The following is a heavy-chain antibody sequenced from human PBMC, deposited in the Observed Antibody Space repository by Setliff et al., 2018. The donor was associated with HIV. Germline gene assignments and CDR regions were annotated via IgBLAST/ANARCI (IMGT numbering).Heavy chain of an antibody. V-gene: IGHV1-18*01. CDR2: ISAYNGNT. CDR1: GYTYTSYG. J-gene: IGHJ3*02. Sequence: ASVKVSCKASGYTYTSYGISWVRQAPGQGLEWMGWISAYNGNTNYAQKLQGRVTMTTDTSTSTAYMELRSLRSDDTAVYYCARDVDYTDAFDIWGQGTMVTVSS. D-gene: IGHD4-4*01. CDR3: ARDVDYTDAFDI.